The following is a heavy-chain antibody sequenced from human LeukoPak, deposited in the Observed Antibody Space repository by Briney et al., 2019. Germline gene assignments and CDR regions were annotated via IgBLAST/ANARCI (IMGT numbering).Heavy chain of an antibody. CDR3: ARINSSSWSAHHLDY. V-gene: IGHV4-59*01. Sequence: PSETLSLTCTVSGGSISSYYWSWIRQPPGKGLEWIGYIYYSGSTNYNPSLKSRVTISVDTSKNQFSLKLSSVTAADTAVYYCARINSSSWSAHHLDYWGQGTLVTVSS. CDR1: GGSISSYY. J-gene: IGHJ4*02. CDR2: IYYSGST. D-gene: IGHD6-13*01.